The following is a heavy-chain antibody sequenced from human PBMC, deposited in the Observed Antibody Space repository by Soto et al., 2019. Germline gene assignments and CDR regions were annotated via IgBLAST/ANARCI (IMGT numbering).Heavy chain of an antibody. J-gene: IGHJ4*02. Sequence: SETLSLTCTVSGGSISSYYWSWIRQPPGKGLEWIGYIYYSGSTNYNPSLKSRVTISVDTSKNQFSLKLSSVTAADTAVYYCARGSGAAYDYIWGSYRYDYWGQGTLVTVSS. CDR2: IYYSGST. D-gene: IGHD3-16*02. CDR1: GGSISSYY. V-gene: IGHV4-59*01. CDR3: ARGSGAAYDYIWGSYRYDY.